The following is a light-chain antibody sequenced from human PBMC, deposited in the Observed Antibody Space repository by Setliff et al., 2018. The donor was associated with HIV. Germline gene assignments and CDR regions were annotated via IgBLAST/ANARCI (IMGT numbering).Light chain of an antibody. CDR1: RSDIGAYDL. CDR3: CSYTSSTTYV. CDR2: EVN. Sequence: ALTQPASVSGSPGQSSTISCTGTRSDIGAYDLVSWYRQYPGKAPKLIIYEVNRRPAGVSDRLSGSKSGNTASLTISGLRAEDEATYYCCSYTSSTTYVFGTGTKVTVL. V-gene: IGLV2-23*02. J-gene: IGLJ1*01.